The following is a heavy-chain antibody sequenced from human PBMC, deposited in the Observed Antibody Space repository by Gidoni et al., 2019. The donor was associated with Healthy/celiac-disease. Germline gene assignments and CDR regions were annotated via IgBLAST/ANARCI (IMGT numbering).Heavy chain of an antibody. J-gene: IGHJ4*02. CDR1: GGSIRSGGYY. Sequence: QVQLPESGPGLVKPSQTLSLTCTVSGGSIRSGGYYWSWIRQHPGKGLEWIGYIYYSGSTYYNPSLKSRVTRSVDTSKNQFSLKLSSVTAADTAVYYCARGDSSGYYWGPFFGWGQGTLVTVSS. CDR3: ARGDSSGYYWGPFFG. V-gene: IGHV4-31*03. CDR2: IYYSGST. D-gene: IGHD3-22*01.